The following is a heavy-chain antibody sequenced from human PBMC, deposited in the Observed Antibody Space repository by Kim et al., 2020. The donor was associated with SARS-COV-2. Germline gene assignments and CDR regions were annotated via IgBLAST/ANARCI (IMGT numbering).Heavy chain of an antibody. V-gene: IGHV4-39*01. CDR2: IYYSGGT. Sequence: SETLSLTCTVSGGSISSSSYYWGWIRQPPGKGLEWIGRIYYSGGTFYNPSLKRQVTISVDTYKNQFSLKLSSVTAADTAVYYCSRQHKILSAAGNWFDPWGQGPLVTVSS. CDR1: GGSISSSSYY. J-gene: IGHJ5*02. D-gene: IGHD6-13*01. CDR3: SRQHKILSAAGNWFDP.